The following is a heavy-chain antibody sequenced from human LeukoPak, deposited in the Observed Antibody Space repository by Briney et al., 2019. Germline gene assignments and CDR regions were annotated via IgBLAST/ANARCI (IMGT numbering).Heavy chain of an antibody. CDR3: ARSGTTPYYYYYMDV. CDR1: GFTFSSYG. J-gene: IGHJ6*03. V-gene: IGHV3-30*02. CDR2: IRYDGSNK. D-gene: IGHD1-7*01. Sequence: GGSLRLSCAASGFTFSSYGMHWVRQAPGKGLEWVAFIRYDGSNKYYADSVKGRFTISRDNSKNTLYLQMNSLRAEDTAVYYCARSGTTPYYYYYMDVWGKGTTVTISS.